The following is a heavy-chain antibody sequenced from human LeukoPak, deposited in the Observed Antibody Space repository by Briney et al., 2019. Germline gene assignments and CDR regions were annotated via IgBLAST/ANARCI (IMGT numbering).Heavy chain of an antibody. CDR2: ISGSGGST. J-gene: IGHJ4*02. CDR3: AKDVCSSGCLDY. D-gene: IGHD3-22*01. V-gene: IGHV3-23*01. CDR1: GFTFSSYA. Sequence: GGSLRLSCAASGFTFSSYAMTWVRQAPGKGLEWVSAISGSGGSTYYADSVKGRFTVSRDNSKNTLYLQMNSLRAEDTAVYYCAKDVCSSGCLDYWGQGTLVTVSS.